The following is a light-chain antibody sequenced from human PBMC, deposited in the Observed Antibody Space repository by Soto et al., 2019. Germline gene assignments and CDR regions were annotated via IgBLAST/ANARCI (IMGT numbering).Light chain of an antibody. V-gene: IGKV3-11*01. CDR1: QSIGSY. J-gene: IGKJ4*01. CDR2: DAS. Sequence: EIVLTQSPATLSLSPGESATLSCRASQSIGSYLAWYQQKPGQAPRLLVYDASNRATAIPARFSGSGSGTDFTLTISSLEPEDFAVYFCQQRGNWPPTFGGGTKVEIK. CDR3: QQRGNWPPT.